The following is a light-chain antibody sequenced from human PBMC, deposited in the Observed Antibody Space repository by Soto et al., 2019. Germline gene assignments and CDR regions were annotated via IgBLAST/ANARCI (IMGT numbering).Light chain of an antibody. V-gene: IGLV4-60*02. Sequence: QPVLTQSSSASASLGSSVKLTCTLSSGHSSYIIAWHQQQPGKAPRYLMKLEGSGSYNKGSGVPDRFSGSSSGADRYLTISNLQFEDEADYYCDTWDSNWVFGGGTKLTVL. CDR2: LEGSGSY. CDR1: SGHSSYI. CDR3: DTWDSNWV. J-gene: IGLJ3*02.